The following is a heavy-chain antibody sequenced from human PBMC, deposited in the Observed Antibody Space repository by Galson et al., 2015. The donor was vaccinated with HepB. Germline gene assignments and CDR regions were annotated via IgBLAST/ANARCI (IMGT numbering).Heavy chain of an antibody. V-gene: IGHV3-30*18. Sequence: SLRLSCAASGFTFSSYGMHWVRQAPGKGLEWVAVISYDGSNKYYADSVKGRFTISRDNSKNTLYLQMNSLRAEDTAVYYCAKGDVYGGNSDYYYYYMDVWGKGTTVTVSS. CDR3: AKGDVYGGNSDYYYYYMDV. CDR1: GFTFSSYG. D-gene: IGHD4-23*01. CDR2: ISYDGSNK. J-gene: IGHJ6*03.